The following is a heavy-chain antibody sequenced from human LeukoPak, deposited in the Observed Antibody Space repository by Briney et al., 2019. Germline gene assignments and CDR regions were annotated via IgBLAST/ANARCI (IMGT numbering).Heavy chain of an antibody. CDR3: TRGGHDYGGSFDT. J-gene: IGHJ5*02. CDR2: ISAGGRT. V-gene: IGHV4-61*02. Sequence: PSQTLSLTCATSGASIASGIYHWDWIRQPAGSRPEYIGRISAGGRTNYNPSLKSRLTISMDTSKNHVSLRLSSVTAADTAVYYCTRGGHDYGGSFDTWGQGILVTVSS. CDR1: GASIASGIYH. D-gene: IGHD4-23*01.